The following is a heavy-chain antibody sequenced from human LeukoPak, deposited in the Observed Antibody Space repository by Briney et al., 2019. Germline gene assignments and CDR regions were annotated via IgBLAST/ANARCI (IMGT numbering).Heavy chain of an antibody. J-gene: IGHJ4*02. Sequence: WETLSLTCTVSGGSISSYHWGWIRQPPGKGLEWIGYIYYSGSTTYNPSLKSRVTISVDTSKNQFSLKLSSVTAADTAVYYCARDEQPGDYWGQGNLVTVSS. CDR2: IYYSGST. V-gene: IGHV4-59*01. D-gene: IGHD1/OR15-1a*01. CDR1: GGSISSYH. CDR3: ARDEQPGDY.